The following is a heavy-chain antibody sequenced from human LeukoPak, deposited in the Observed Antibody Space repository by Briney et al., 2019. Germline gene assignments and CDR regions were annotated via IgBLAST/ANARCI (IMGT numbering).Heavy chain of an antibody. CDR1: GFTFSSYS. Sequence: GGSLRLSCAASGFTFSSYSMNWVRQAPGKGLGWVSSISSSSSYIYYADSVKGRFTISRDNAKNSLYLQMNSLRAEDTAVYYCARDVPQEYQLLLGWFDPWGQGTLVTVSS. CDR3: ARDVPQEYQLLLGWFDP. V-gene: IGHV3-21*01. D-gene: IGHD2-2*01. J-gene: IGHJ5*02. CDR2: ISSSSSYI.